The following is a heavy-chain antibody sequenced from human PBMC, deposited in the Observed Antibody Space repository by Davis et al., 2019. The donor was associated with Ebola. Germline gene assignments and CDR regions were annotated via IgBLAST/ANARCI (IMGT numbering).Heavy chain of an antibody. CDR1: GFTLSNSA. CDR2: VAFDGGNK. Sequence: GGSLRLSCVVSGFTLSNSAMVWVRQAPGKGLEWVASVAFDGGNKFYADSVKGRFTISRDDSKDTLYLQMHSLRADDTAVYYCAKTVGWLQQTGEEYFQNWGQGTLVTVSS. J-gene: IGHJ1*01. V-gene: IGHV3-30*04. D-gene: IGHD5-24*01. CDR3: AKTVGWLQQTGEEYFQN.